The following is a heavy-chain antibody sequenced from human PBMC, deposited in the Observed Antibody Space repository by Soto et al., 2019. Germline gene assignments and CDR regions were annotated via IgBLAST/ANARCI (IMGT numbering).Heavy chain of an antibody. CDR3: AKGVEGYVVSSFDS. Sequence: PGGSLRLSCAAPGFIFSDYAMTGVRQTPGKGLEWVSAITSSGSSTYFADSLKGRITISRDNSKNTLSLQMDSLRVEDTAIYYCAKGVEGYVVSSFDSWGQGALVTVSS. CDR1: GFIFSDYA. J-gene: IGHJ4*02. V-gene: IGHV3-23*01. CDR2: ITSSGSST. D-gene: IGHD5-12*01.